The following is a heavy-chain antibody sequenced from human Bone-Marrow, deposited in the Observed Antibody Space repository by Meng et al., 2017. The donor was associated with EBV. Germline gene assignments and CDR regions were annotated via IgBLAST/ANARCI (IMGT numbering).Heavy chain of an antibody. CDR2: LIPMSDAP. CDR1: GGTFRSDA. D-gene: IGHD3-10*01. Sequence: VEVGRLGGGVKKPGSSVKVSCRTSGGTFRSDAVSWVRQAPGQGLEWMGGLIPMSDAPHYAQKFQGRVTMTADESTSTHYMDLTGLRSDDTAVYYCASESGRGFTPDYWGQGTLVTVSS. CDR3: ASESGRGFTPDY. J-gene: IGHJ4*02. V-gene: IGHV1-69*01.